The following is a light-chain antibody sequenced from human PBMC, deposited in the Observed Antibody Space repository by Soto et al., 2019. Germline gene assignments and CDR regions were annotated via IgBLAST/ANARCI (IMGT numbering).Light chain of an antibody. Sequence: SYELTQPPSVSVAPGKTARITCGGNNFGSKSVHWYQQKPGQAPVLVIYYDNDRPSGIPQRFSGSNSGNTATLTISRVEAGDEADYYCQVWDSSSDHPIFGGGTKLTVL. CDR1: NFGSKS. CDR3: QVWDSSSDHPI. CDR2: YDN. J-gene: IGLJ2*01. V-gene: IGLV3-21*04.